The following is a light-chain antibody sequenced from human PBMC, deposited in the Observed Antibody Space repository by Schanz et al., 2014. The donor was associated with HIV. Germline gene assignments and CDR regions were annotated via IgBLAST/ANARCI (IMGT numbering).Light chain of an antibody. CDR1: NNDIGSYTY. CDR3: SSYADNNNPHVV. J-gene: IGLJ2*01. V-gene: IGLV2-8*01. Sequence: QSALTQPASVSGSPGQSITVSCTGTNNDIGSYTYVSWYQQHPGRAPKLMISEVTKRPSGVPDRFSGSKSGNTASLTISGLQAEDEADYYCSSYADNNNPHVVFGGGTKLTVL. CDR2: EVT.